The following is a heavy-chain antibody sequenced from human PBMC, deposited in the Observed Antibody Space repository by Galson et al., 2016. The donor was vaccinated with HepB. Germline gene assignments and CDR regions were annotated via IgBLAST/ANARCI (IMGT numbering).Heavy chain of an antibody. CDR3: AKDGLSYGSGIYGSVDY. V-gene: IGHV3-30*18. CDR2: IPYDGSNK. J-gene: IGHJ4*02. D-gene: IGHD3-10*01. Sequence: SLRLSCAASGFTFSRYGMHWVRQGPGKGLEWVADIPYDGSNKYYADAVKGRFTISRDNSKNTLYLQMNSLRAEDTAFYFCAKDGLSYGSGIYGSVDYWGQGTLVTVSS. CDR1: GFTFSRYG.